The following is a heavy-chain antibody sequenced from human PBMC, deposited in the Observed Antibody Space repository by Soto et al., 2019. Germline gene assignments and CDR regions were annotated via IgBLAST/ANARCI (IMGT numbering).Heavy chain of an antibody. Sequence: QVQLQESGPGLVKVSETLSLTCTVSGGSISSYWWNWIRQSPGKGLEWMGNIYYTGSTKYNPSLQSRFTISVGMSTSQFSLMLSSVTAADTAIYYCARDRDWNDWFDPWGQGILVTVSS. CDR2: IYYTGST. CDR1: GGSISSYW. J-gene: IGHJ5*02. CDR3: ARDRDWNDWFDP. V-gene: IGHV4-59*01. D-gene: IGHD1-1*01.